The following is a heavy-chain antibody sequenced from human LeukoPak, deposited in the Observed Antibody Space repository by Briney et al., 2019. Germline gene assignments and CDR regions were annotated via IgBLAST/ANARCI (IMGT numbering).Heavy chain of an antibody. Sequence: PGGSLRLSCAASGFMFSSYAMNWVRQAPGKGLEWIGYIYYSGSTNYNPSLKSRVTISVDTSKNQFSLKPSSVTAADTAVYYCARREGGNLSANWYFDLWGRGTLVTVSS. CDR3: ARREGGNLSANWYFDL. J-gene: IGHJ2*01. D-gene: IGHD4-23*01. CDR2: IYYSGST. CDR1: GFMFSSYA. V-gene: IGHV4-59*01.